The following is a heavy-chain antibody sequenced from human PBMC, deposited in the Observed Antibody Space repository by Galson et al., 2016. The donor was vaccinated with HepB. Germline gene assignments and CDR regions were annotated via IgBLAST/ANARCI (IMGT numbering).Heavy chain of an antibody. Sequence: SLRLSCAASGFTFSTYGMHWVRQAPGKGLEWVAVISYDGANKNYADSVKGRFTISRDKTKNTLYLQMDSLRVEDTAVYYCAKDLLRGGPDTAPDYWGQGTLVTVSS. CDR1: GFTFSTYG. J-gene: IGHJ4*02. CDR3: AKDLLRGGPDTAPDY. V-gene: IGHV3-30*18. CDR2: ISYDGANK. D-gene: IGHD5-18*01.